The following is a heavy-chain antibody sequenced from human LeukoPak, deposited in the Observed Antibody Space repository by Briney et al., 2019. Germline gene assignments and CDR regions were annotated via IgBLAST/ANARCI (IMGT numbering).Heavy chain of an antibody. Sequence: GSLKVSCKASGYTFAGYYMHWVRQAPGQGLEWMGWINPNSGGTNYAQKFQGRVTMTRDTSISTAYMELSRLRSDDTAVYYCARGPGSQYHSYGMDVWGQGTTVSVSS. J-gene: IGHJ6*02. CDR3: ARGPGSQYHSYGMDV. CDR2: INPNSGGT. CDR1: GYTFAGYY. D-gene: IGHD1-26*01. V-gene: IGHV1-2*02.